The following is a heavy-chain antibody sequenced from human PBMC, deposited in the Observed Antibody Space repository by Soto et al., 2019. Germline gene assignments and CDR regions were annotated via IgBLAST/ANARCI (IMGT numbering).Heavy chain of an antibody. J-gene: IGHJ6*02. V-gene: IGHV4-61*08. D-gene: IGHD3-10*01. CDR2: MFDSGST. CDR1: GGSGVGGGGC. Sequence: PSETLSVTCTVAGGSGVGGGGCWSWIRQPPGKGLEWIGYMFDSGSTNCNPSLKSRVTIAVDTSKNQFSLKLSSVTAADTAVYYCARAYYYGSGRGRSMDVWGQGTTVTVSS. CDR3: ARAYYYGSGRGRSMDV.